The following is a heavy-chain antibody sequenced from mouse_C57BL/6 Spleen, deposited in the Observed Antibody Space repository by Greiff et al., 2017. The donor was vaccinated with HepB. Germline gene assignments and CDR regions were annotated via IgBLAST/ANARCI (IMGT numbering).Heavy chain of an antibody. CDR2: ISNGGGST. Sequence: EVMLVESGGGLVQPGGSLKLSCAASGFTFSDYYMYWVRQTPEKRLEWVAYISNGGGSTYYPDTVKGRFTISRDNAKNTLYLQMSRLKSEDTAMYYCARHGYYGSSHWYFDVWGTGTTVTVSS. V-gene: IGHV5-12*01. CDR3: ARHGYYGSSHWYFDV. J-gene: IGHJ1*03. D-gene: IGHD1-1*01. CDR1: GFTFSDYY.